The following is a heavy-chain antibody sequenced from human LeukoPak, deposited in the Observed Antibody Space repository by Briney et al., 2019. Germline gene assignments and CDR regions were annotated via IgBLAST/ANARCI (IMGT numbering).Heavy chain of an antibody. CDR3: AKDITIFFYYYYGMDV. CDR1: GFTFSSYA. Sequence: GGSLRLSCAASGFTFSSYAMSWVRQAPGKGLEWVSANSGSGGSTYYADSAKGRFTISRDNSKNTLYLQMNSLRAEDTAVYYCAKDITIFFYYYYGMDVWGKGTTVTVSS. CDR2: NSGSGGST. D-gene: IGHD3-9*01. J-gene: IGHJ6*04. V-gene: IGHV3-23*01.